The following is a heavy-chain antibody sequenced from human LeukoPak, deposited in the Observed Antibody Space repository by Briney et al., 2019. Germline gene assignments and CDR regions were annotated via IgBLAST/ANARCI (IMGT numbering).Heavy chain of an antibody. D-gene: IGHD6-19*01. J-gene: IGHJ4*02. CDR3: AGQTGYSSGWYYFDY. Sequence: KFQGRVTITRGTSASTAYMELSSLRSEDTAVYYCAGQTGYSSGWYYFDYWGQGTLVTVSS. V-gene: IGHV1-3*01.